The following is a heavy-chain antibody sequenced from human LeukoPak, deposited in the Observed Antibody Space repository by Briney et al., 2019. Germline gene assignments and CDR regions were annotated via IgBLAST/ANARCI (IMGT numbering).Heavy chain of an antibody. J-gene: IGHJ4*02. CDR2: ISGSGGST. V-gene: IGHV3-23*01. CDR3: AISITMIVVVREYYFDY. Sequence: GGSLRLSCAASGFTFSSYGMSWVRQAPGKGLEWVSAISGSGGSTYYADSVKGRFTISRDNSKNTLYLQMNSLRAEDTAVYYCAISITMIVVVREYYFDYWGQGTLVTVSS. CDR1: GFTFSSYG. D-gene: IGHD3-22*01.